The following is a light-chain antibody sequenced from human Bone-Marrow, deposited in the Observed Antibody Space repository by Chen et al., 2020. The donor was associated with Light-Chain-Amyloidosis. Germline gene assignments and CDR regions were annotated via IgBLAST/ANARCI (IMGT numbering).Light chain of an antibody. Sequence: DIVMTQSPDSLAVSLGERATINCKASQSVLYSSNNKNFLAWYQQKAGQPPKLLIYWASTRESGIPDRFSGSGSGTDFTLTISSLQAEDVAVYYCQQYFGSLFSLGQGTRLEIK. V-gene: IGKV4-1*01. J-gene: IGKJ5*01. CDR1: QSVLYSSNNKNF. CDR2: WAS. CDR3: QQYFGSLFS.